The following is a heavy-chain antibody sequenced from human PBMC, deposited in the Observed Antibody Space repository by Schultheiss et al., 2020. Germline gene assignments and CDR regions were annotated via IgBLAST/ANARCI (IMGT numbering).Heavy chain of an antibody. Sequence: GGSLRLSCAASGFTFSSCVMHWVRQAPGKGLEWLAIIWYDGTKKYYADSVKGRFSIFRDNSKNMLYLQMDSLRAEDTAVYYCARDRPNDYSSDFYYQMDVWGGGTTVTVFS. CDR3: ARDRPNDYSSDFYYQMDV. CDR2: IWYDGTKK. V-gene: IGHV3-33*01. J-gene: IGHJ6*03. D-gene: IGHD2-21*01. CDR1: GFTFSSCV.